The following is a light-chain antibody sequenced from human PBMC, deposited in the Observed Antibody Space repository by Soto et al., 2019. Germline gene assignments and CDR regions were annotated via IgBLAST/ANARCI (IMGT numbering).Light chain of an antibody. J-gene: IGKJ1*01. V-gene: IGKV3D-15*01. CDR2: GES. Sequence: EIAMTQSPATLSVFPGERVTLSCRASQSVSSSLAWYQQKPGQAPRLLIYGESSRATGIPDRFSGSGSGTEFTLAISGLQSEDFAVYYCQQYIYRPWTFGQGTKVDIK. CDR1: QSVSSS. CDR3: QQYIYRPWT.